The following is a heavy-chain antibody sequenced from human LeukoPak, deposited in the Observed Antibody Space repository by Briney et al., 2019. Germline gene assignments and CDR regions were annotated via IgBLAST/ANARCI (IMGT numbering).Heavy chain of an antibody. D-gene: IGHD3-10*01. CDR1: GFDFRNYV. J-gene: IGHJ4*02. CDR3: VREGFYDSGSFPTFYFDY. Sequence: PGGSLRLSCAASGFDFRNYVIHWVRQAPGKGLEWVAVISYDVSIKYHADSVKGRFTISRDSSSKTVYLQMNSLGTEDTAVYYCVREGFYDSGSFPTFYFDYWGQGTLVTVSS. CDR2: ISYDVSIK. V-gene: IGHV3-30-3*01.